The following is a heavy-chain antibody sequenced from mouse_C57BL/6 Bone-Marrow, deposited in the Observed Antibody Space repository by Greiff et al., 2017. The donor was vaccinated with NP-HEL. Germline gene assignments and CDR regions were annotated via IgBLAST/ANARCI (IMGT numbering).Heavy chain of an antibody. J-gene: IGHJ4*01. CDR3: ARAGNWDNYAMDY. Sequence: VKLVESGAELVKPGASVKMSCKASGYTFTTYPIEWMKQNHGKSLEWIGNFHPYNDDTKYNEKFKGKATLTVEKSSSTVYLELSRLTSDDSAVYYCARAGNWDNYAMDYWGQGTSVTVSS. CDR2: FHPYNDDT. D-gene: IGHD4-1*01. CDR1: GYTFTTYP. V-gene: IGHV1-47*01.